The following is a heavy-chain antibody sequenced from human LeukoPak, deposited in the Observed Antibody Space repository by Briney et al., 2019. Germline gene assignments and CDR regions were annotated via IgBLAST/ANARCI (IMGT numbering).Heavy chain of an antibody. CDR3: VRDTFSPDAFDI. Sequence: GGSLRLSCAASGFTFSSYSMNWVRQAPGKGLEWVSSISTSSSYIYSADSVKGRFTISRDNAKNSLYLQMNSLRAEDTAVYYCVRDTFSPDAFDIWGQGIMVTVSS. CDR1: GFTFSSYS. J-gene: IGHJ3*02. D-gene: IGHD3-16*01. CDR2: ISTSSSYI. V-gene: IGHV3-21*01.